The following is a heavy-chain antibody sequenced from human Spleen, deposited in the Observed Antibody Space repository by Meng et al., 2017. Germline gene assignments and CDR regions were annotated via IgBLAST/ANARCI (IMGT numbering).Heavy chain of an antibody. Sequence: SGPTLVKPTQTLTLTCNLSGFSLSTSGVGVGWIRQPPGKALEWLALIYSDDDKRYTPSLKSRLTITKDTSKNEVVLIMTNVDPVDTATYYCAHKTKRGGPFGPWGQGALVTVSS. V-gene: IGHV2-5*02. D-gene: IGHD1-1*01. J-gene: IGHJ5*02. CDR2: IYSDDDK. CDR1: GFSLSTSGVG. CDR3: AHKTKRGGPFGP.